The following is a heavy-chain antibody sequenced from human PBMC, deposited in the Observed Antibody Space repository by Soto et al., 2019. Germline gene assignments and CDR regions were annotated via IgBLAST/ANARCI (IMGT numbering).Heavy chain of an antibody. CDR3: ARQKAYSSSWYGDY. J-gene: IGHJ4*02. CDR1: GGSISSSSYY. Sequence: SETLSLTCTVSGGSISSSSYYWGWIRQPPGKGLEWIGSIYYSGSTYYNPSLKSRVTISVDTSKNQFSLKLSSVTAADTAVYYCARQKAYSSSWYGDYWGQGTLVTFS. D-gene: IGHD6-13*01. CDR2: IYYSGST. V-gene: IGHV4-39*01.